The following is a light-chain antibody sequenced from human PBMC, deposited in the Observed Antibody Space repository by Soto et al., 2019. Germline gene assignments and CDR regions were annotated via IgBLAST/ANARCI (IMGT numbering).Light chain of an antibody. CDR2: EGS. CDR1: TSNVGSYNL. Sequence: QSALTQPASVSGSPGKSITISCIGTTSNVGSYNLVSWYQQHPGKAPELMIYEGSKRPSGVSTRFSGSKSGNTASLTISGLQAEDEADYYCCSYAGSGYVFGTGTKLTVL. CDR3: CSYAGSGYV. V-gene: IGLV2-23*01. J-gene: IGLJ1*01.